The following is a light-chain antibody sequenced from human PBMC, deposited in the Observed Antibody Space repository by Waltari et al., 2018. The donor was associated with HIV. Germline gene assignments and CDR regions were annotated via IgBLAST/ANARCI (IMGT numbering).Light chain of an antibody. CDR2: DVS. J-gene: IGKJ2*01. Sequence: EIVLTQSPATLSLSPGERATLSCRASQSVGSYLGWYQQKPGQAPRLLIYDVSNRATGIPARFSGSGSGTDFTLTISSLEPEDFAVYYCQQRSNWPRTFGQGTKLEIK. CDR3: QQRSNWPRT. CDR1: QSVGSY. V-gene: IGKV3-11*01.